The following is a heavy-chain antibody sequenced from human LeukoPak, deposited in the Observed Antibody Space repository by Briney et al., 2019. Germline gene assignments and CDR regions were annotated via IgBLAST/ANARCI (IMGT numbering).Heavy chain of an antibody. D-gene: IGHD4-17*01. Sequence: PGGSLRLSCAASGFSLSNYGMNWVRQAPGKGLEWVSGITGSSGTAYHADSVKGRFTISRDNSKNTLYLQMNSLRAEDTAVYYCARDLYGDLDYWGQGTLVTVSS. J-gene: IGHJ4*02. CDR3: ARDLYGDLDY. CDR1: GFSLSNYG. V-gene: IGHV3-23*01. CDR2: ITGSSGTA.